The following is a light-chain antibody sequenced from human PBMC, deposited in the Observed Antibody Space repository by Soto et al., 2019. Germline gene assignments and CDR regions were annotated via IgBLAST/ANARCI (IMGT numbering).Light chain of an antibody. Sequence: ATQMTQSPSSLSASVGDRVTITCRASQGIRIDLGWYQQKPGKAPKLLIYAASSLQSGVPSRFSGSGSGTNFTLTISSLQPEDFATYFCLQDYNYPRTFGQGTKVDIK. J-gene: IGKJ1*01. CDR1: QGIRID. V-gene: IGKV1-6*01. CDR3: LQDYNYPRT. CDR2: AAS.